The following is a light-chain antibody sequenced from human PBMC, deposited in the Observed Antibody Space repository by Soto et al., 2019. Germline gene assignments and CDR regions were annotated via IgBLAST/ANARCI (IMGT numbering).Light chain of an antibody. V-gene: IGKV3D-20*01. CDR2: DAS. J-gene: IGKJ5*01. CDR1: QSVSSSF. CDR3: QQSGSSPIT. Sequence: EIVLTQSPGTLSLSPGERATLSCRASQSVSSSFLAWYQQKPGLAPRLIIYDASTRATGIPDRFSGSGSGTDFALTISRLEPEDFAVYYCQQSGSSPITFGQGTRLEIK.